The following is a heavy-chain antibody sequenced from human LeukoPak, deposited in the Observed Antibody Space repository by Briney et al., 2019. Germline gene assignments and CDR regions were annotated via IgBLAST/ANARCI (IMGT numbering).Heavy chain of an antibody. CDR3: AKETGYGSGSPYDY. CDR1: GFIVSSNY. J-gene: IGHJ4*02. D-gene: IGHD3-10*01. V-gene: IGHV3-33*06. CDR2: IWYDGSNK. Sequence: PGGSLRLSCAASGFIVSSNYMSWVRQAPGKGLEWVAVIWYDGSNKYYADSVKGRFTISRDNSKNTLYLQMNSLRAEDTAVYYCAKETGYGSGSPYDYWGQGTLVTVSS.